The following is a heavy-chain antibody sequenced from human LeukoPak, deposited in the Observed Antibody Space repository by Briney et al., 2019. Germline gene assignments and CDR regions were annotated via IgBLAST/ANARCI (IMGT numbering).Heavy chain of an antibody. Sequence: GGSLRLSCAASGFTFSNAWMSWVRQAPGKGLEWVGRIKSKTDGGTTDYAAPVKGRFTISRDDSKNTLYLQMNSLRAEDTAVYYCARDQLEWSIYYYMDVWGKGTTVTVSS. CDR2: IKSKTDGGTT. D-gene: IGHD3-3*01. V-gene: IGHV3-15*05. CDR3: ARDQLEWSIYYYMDV. J-gene: IGHJ6*03. CDR1: GFTFSNAW.